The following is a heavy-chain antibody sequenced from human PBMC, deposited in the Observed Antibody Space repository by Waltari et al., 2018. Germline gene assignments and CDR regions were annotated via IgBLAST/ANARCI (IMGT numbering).Heavy chain of an antibody. Sequence: EVQVVESGGALVQPGGSLRLSCAVSGVSISDYSMDWFRQAPGKGLEWICRTRNRANSYVAQYAAAVKGRFTISRDDSENSVYLQMDSLTTEDTAVYYCSRVVPAAIAKYYGMDVWGQGTTVTVSS. D-gene: IGHD2-2*01. CDR2: TRNRANSYVA. J-gene: IGHJ6*02. CDR1: GVSISDYS. V-gene: IGHV3-72*01. CDR3: SRVVPAAIAKYYGMDV.